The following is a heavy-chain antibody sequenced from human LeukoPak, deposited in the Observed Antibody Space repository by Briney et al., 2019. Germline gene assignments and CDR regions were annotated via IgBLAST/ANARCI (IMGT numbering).Heavy chain of an antibody. Sequence: PSETLSLTCTVSGGSINDFYWTWIRQPPGKGLEWIGYIFYSGSANSNPSLESRVTISVDTSNNQFSPKLSSVTAADTAAYYCARLRSGSTPPPPHHYYGLDVWGQGTTVIVSS. CDR3: ARLRSGSTPPPPHHYYGLDV. D-gene: IGHD1-26*01. CDR2: IFYSGSA. CDR1: GGSINDFY. V-gene: IGHV4-59*01. J-gene: IGHJ6*02.